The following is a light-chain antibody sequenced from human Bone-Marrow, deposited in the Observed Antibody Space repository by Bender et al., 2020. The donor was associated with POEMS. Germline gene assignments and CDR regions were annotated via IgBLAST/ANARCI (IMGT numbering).Light chain of an antibody. CDR1: SSNIGTNP. CDR2: INN. J-gene: IGLJ2*01. V-gene: IGLV1-44*01. CDR3: CACAGSYNDVI. Sequence: QSVLTQPPSASGTPGQRVTISCSGSSSNIGTNPVNWYQQLPGTAPKLLIYINNQRPSGVPDRFSGSKSGNTASLTISGLQAEDEADYYCCACAGSYNDVIFGGGTKVTV.